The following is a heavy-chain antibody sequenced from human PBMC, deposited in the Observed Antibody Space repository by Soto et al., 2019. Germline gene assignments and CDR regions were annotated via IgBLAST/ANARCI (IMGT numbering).Heavy chain of an antibody. CDR1: GFTFSSYG. CDR2: ISYEGSNK. CDR3: AKIAVTGDIYYYGMDV. Sequence: GGSLRLSCAASGFTFSSYGMHWVRQAPGKGLEWVTVISYEGSNKYYADSVKGRFTISRDNSKNTLYLQMNSLRAEDTAVYYCAKIAVTGDIYYYGMDVWGQGTTVTVSS. J-gene: IGHJ6*02. V-gene: IGHV3-30*18. D-gene: IGHD6-19*01.